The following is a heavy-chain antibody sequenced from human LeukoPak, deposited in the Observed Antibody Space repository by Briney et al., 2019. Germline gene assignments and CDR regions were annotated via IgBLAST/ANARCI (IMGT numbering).Heavy chain of an antibody. V-gene: IGHV4-31*03. J-gene: IGHJ5*02. Sequence: SQTLSLTCTVSGGSISSGGYYWSWIRQHPGKGLEWIGYIYYSGSTYYNPSLKSRVTISVDTSKNQFSLKLSFVTAADTAVYYCARDTEEGWFDPWGQGTLVTVSS. CDR3: ARDTEEGWFDP. CDR2: IYYSGST. CDR1: GGSISSGGYY.